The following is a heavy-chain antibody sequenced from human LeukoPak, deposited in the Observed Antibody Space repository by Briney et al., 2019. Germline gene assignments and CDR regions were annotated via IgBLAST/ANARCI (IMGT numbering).Heavy chain of an antibody. D-gene: IGHD6-19*01. CDR3: ARVFGEREGIAVAGSGY. J-gene: IGHJ4*02. CDR2: INPNSGGT. CDR1: GYTFTGYY. V-gene: IGHV1-2*02. Sequence: ASVKVSCKASGYTFTGYYMHWVRQAPGQGLEWMGWINPNSGGTNYAQKFQGRVTMTRDTSISTAYMELSRLRSDDTAVYYCARVFGEREGIAVAGSGYWGQGTLVTVSS.